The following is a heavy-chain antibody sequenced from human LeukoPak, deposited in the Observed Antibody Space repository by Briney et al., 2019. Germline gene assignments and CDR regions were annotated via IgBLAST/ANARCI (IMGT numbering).Heavy chain of an antibody. CDR2: ISYDGSTK. J-gene: IGHJ5*02. D-gene: IGHD6-19*01. Sequence: SGGSLRLSCAASGFTFSTYGMHWVRQAPGKGLEWVAVISYDGSTKYYGDSVKGRFTISRGNSKNTLYLQMDSLRAEDTAVYYCARETLAVAGTWWFDPWGQGTLVTVSS. CDR3: ARETLAVAGTWWFDP. V-gene: IGHV3-33*01. CDR1: GFTFSTYG.